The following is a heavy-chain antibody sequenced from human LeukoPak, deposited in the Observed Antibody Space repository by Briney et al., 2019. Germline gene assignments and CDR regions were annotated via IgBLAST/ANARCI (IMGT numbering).Heavy chain of an antibody. CDR3: ARDLSAAFDF. CDR1: GFPFSSYG. CDR2: LVYDARS. V-gene: IGHV3-33*01. J-gene: IGHJ4*02. D-gene: IGHD6-19*01. Sequence: GSLRLSCAASGFPFSSYGMHWVRQAPGKGLEWVARLVYDARSDYANSVKGRFSISRDDSKNTLFLDMSNLRVEDTALYYCARDLSAAFDFWGQGVLATVSS.